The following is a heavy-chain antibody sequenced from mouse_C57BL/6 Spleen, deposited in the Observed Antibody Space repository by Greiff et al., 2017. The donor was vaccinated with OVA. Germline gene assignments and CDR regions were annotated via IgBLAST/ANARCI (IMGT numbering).Heavy chain of an antibody. J-gene: IGHJ4*01. CDR2: ISSGGDYI. CDR3: TRGPHYYGSDYYAMDY. D-gene: IGHD1-1*01. V-gene: IGHV5-9-1*02. CDR1: GFTFSSYA. Sequence: EVQLVESGEGLVKPGGSLKLSCAASGFTFSSYAMSWVRQTPEKRLEWVAYISSGGDYIYYADTVKGRFTISRDNARNTLYLQMSSLKSEDTAMYYCTRGPHYYGSDYYAMDYWGQGTSVTVSS.